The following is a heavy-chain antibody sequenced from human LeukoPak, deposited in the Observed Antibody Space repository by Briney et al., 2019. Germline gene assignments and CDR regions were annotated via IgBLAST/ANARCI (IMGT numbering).Heavy chain of an antibody. Sequence: TSETLSLTCTVSGGSISSSSYYWGWIRQPPGKGLEWIGSIYYSGSTYYNPSLKSRVTISVDTSKNQFSLKLSSVTAADTAVYYCARGLPPPERYSYGPHYFDYWGQGTLVTVSS. CDR3: ARGLPPPERYSYGPHYFDY. D-gene: IGHD5-18*01. CDR1: GGSISSSSYY. J-gene: IGHJ4*02. V-gene: IGHV4-39*01. CDR2: IYYSGST.